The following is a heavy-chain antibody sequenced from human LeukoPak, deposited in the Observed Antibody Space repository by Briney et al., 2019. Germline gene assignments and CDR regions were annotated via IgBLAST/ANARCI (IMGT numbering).Heavy chain of an antibody. D-gene: IGHD3-3*02. Sequence: ASVKVSCKASGYTLTSYNLHWVRQAPGQGLEWMAMINPDGGFTTYAQKFQGRVTATRDTSTSTVYMELSSPGSKDTAVYYCARDSKSWSFDHWGQGTLVTVSS. J-gene: IGHJ4*02. CDR2: INPDGGFT. V-gene: IGHV1-46*01. CDR1: GYTLTSYN. CDR3: ARDSKSWSFDH.